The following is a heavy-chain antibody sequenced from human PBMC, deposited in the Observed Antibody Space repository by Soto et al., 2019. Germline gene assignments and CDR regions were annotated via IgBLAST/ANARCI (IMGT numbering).Heavy chain of an antibody. J-gene: IGHJ6*03. V-gene: IGHV3-23*01. CDR3: AKASKVYDGSGSYLYYYYYYMDV. CDR1: GFTFSSYA. D-gene: IGHD3-10*01. CDR2: ISGSGGST. Sequence: EVQLLESGGGLVQPGGSLRLSCAASGFTFSSYAMSWVRQAPGKGLEWVSAISGSGGSTYYADSVKGRFTISRDNSKNTLYLQMNSLRAEDTAVYYCAKASKVYDGSGSYLYYYYYYMDVWGKGTTVTVSS.